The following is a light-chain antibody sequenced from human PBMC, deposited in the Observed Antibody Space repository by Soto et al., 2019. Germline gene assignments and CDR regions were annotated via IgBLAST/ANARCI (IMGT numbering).Light chain of an antibody. V-gene: IGLV2-14*01. Sequence: QSVLTQPASVSGSPRQSITISCTGTSSDVGGYNYVSWYQQHPGKAPKLMIYDVSNRPSGVSNRFSGSKSGNTASLTISGLQAEDEADYYCNSYTGSSTPYVFGTGTKVTVL. CDR2: DVS. CDR1: SSDVGGYNY. CDR3: NSYTGSSTPYV. J-gene: IGLJ1*01.